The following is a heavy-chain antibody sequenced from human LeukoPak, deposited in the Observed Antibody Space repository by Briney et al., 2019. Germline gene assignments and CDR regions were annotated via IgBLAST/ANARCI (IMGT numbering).Heavy chain of an antibody. CDR1: GGSFSGYH. V-gene: IGHV4-34*01. CDR2: INHSGST. D-gene: IGHD2-2*01. J-gene: IGHJ6*02. Sequence: SETLSLTCAVYGGSFSGYHWSWIRQPPGKGLEWIGEINHSGSTNYNPSLKSRVTISVDTSKNQFSLKLSSVTAADTAVYYCARGPIVVVPAATNYYYYGMDVWGQGTTVTVSS. CDR3: ARGPIVVVPAATNYYYYGMDV.